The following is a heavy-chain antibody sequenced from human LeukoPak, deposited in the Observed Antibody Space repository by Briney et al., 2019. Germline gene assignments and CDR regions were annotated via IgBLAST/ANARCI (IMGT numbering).Heavy chain of an antibody. V-gene: IGHV1-18*01. CDR3: ARDPGSGWSPHAFDI. Sequence: ASVKVSCKAPGYTFTSYGISWVRQAPGQGLEWMGWISAYNGNTNYAQKLQGRATMTTDTSTSTAYMELRSLRSDDTAVYYCARDPGSGWSPHAFDIWGQGTMVTVSS. J-gene: IGHJ3*02. CDR2: ISAYNGNT. D-gene: IGHD6-19*01. CDR1: GYTFTSYG.